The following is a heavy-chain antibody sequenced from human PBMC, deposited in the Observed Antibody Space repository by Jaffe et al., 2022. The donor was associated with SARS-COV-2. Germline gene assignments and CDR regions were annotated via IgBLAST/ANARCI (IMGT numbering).Heavy chain of an antibody. CDR1: GGSISSSSYY. Sequence: QLQLQESGPGLVKPSETLSLTCTVSGGSISSSSYYWGWIRQPPGKGLEWIGSIYYSGSTYYNPSLKSRVTISVDTSKNQFSLKLSSVTAADTAVYYCATDSGWRYYYYYGMDVWGQGTTVTVSS. CDR2: IYYSGST. V-gene: IGHV4-39*02. CDR3: ATDSGWRYYYYYGMDV. D-gene: IGHD6-19*01. J-gene: IGHJ6*02.